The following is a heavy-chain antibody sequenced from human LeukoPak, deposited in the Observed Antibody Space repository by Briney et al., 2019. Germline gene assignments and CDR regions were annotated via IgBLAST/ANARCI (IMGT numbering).Heavy chain of an antibody. V-gene: IGHV3-48*01. CDR3: ARLAWSTTDY. J-gene: IGHJ4*02. CDR2: ISSRGSTI. CDR1: GFTFSSYS. Sequence: GGSLRLSCAASGFTFSSYSMNWVRQAPGKGLEWVSYISSRGSTIYYVDSVKGRFTISRDNAKNSLYLQMNSLRAEDTAVYYCARLAWSTTDYWGQGTLVTVSS. D-gene: IGHD3-3*01.